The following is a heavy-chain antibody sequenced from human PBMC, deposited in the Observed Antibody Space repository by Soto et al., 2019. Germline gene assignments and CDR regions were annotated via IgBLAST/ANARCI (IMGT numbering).Heavy chain of an antibody. CDR3: ATDGAAGAALGV. CDR2: INSGGEYF. CDR1: GLTFSTYG. Sequence: EVQLVASGGGLVKPGGSLRLSCAASGLTFSTYGMNWVRQAPGKGLEWVSSINSGGEYFDYADSVKGRLTISGDIAKNSLYLQLYSLRVEDTAVYYCATDGAAGAALGVWCQGNRVTVSS. D-gene: IGHD6-13*01. V-gene: IGHV3-21*01. J-gene: IGHJ6*02.